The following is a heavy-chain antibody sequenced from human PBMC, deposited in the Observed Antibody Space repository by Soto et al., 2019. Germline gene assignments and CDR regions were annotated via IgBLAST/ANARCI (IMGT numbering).Heavy chain of an antibody. CDR3: ARPFYDSSGYYRRLFDY. CDR2: INHSGST. D-gene: IGHD3-22*01. CDR1: GGSFSGYY. V-gene: IGHV4-34*01. J-gene: IGHJ4*02. Sequence: PSETLSLTCAVYGGSFSGYYWSWIRQPPGKGLEWIGEINHSGSTNYNPSLKSRVTISVDTSKNQFSLKLSSVTAADTAVYYCARPFYDSSGYYRRLFDYWGQGTLVTVSS.